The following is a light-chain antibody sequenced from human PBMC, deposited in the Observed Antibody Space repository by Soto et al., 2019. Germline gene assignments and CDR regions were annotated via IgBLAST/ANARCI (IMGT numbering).Light chain of an antibody. CDR2: VAS. J-gene: IGKJ2*01. V-gene: IGKV3-20*01. CDR3: QQYGTSPYT. CDR1: QSVSSTY. Sequence: EIVLTQSPGTLSLSPGERATLSCRASQSVSSTYLAWYQHKPGQAPRLLIYVASSRATGIPDRFSGSGSGADFTLTISRLEPEDFAMFYCQQYGTSPYTFGQGTKLELK.